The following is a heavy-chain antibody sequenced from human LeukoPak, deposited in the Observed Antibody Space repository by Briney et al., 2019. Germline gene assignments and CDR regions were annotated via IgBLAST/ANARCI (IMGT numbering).Heavy chain of an antibody. CDR1: GGSISSYY. J-gene: IGHJ6*02. CDR2: IYYSGST. CDR3: ARVARIAAATNYYGMDV. D-gene: IGHD6-13*01. Sequence: PSETLSLTCTVSGGSISSYYWRWIRQPPGKGLEWIGYIYYSGSTNYNPSLKSRVTISVDTSKNQFSLKLSSVTAADTAVYYCARVARIAAATNYYGMDVWGQGTTVTVSS. V-gene: IGHV4-59*01.